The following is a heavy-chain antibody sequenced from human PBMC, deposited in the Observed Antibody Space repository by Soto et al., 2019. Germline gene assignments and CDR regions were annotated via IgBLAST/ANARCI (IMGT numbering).Heavy chain of an antibody. CDR1: GFTVSSNY. CDR3: ARAPKSGSSAHYYYYGMDV. J-gene: IGHJ6*02. D-gene: IGHD1-26*01. CDR2: IYSGGST. Sequence: SGGSLRLSCAASGFTVSSNYMSWVRQAPGKGLEWVSVIYSGGSTYYADSVKGRFTISRDNSKNTLYLQMNSLRAEDTAVYYCARAPKSGSSAHYYYYGMDVWGQGATVTVSS. V-gene: IGHV3-53*01.